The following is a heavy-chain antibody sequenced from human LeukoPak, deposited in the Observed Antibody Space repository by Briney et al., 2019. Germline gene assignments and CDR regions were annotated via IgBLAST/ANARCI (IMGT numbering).Heavy chain of an antibody. Sequence: GASVKVSCKASGYTFTSYGISWVRQAPGQGLEWMGWISAYNGNTNYAQKLQGRVTMTTDTSTSTAYMELRSLRSDDTAVYYCARAGQGIVVVIIELDYWGQGTLVTVSS. CDR2: ISAYNGNT. CDR1: GYTFTSYG. CDR3: ARAGQGIVVVIIELDY. J-gene: IGHJ4*02. D-gene: IGHD3-22*01. V-gene: IGHV1-18*01.